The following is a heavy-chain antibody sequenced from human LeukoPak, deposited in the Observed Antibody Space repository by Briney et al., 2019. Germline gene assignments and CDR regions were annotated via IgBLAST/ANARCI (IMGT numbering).Heavy chain of an antibody. CDR2: IKPDGGEK. D-gene: IGHD1-26*01. CDR3: AKRSTHYSGSCFDAFEA. V-gene: IGHV3-7*03. CDR1: GFTFRNYW. J-gene: IGHJ3*01. Sequence: GGSLRLSCAASGFTFRNYWMSWVRQAPGKGLEWLANIKPDGGEKYYVDSVKGRFTISRDNSKNTVYLQINSLRAEDTAVYYCAKRSTHYSGSCFDAFEASGHGKTVTVS.